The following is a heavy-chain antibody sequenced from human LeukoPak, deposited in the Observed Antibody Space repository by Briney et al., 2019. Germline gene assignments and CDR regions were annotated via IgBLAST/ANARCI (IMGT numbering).Heavy chain of an antibody. V-gene: IGHV3-21*01. Sequence: GGSLRLSCAASGFTFSSYSMNWVRQAPGKGLEWVSSISSSSSYIYYADSVKGRFTISRDNAKNSLYLQMNSLRAEDTAVYYCARGGPYYDFWSGSSGAFDIWGQGTMVTVFS. CDR1: GFTFSSYS. J-gene: IGHJ3*02. D-gene: IGHD3-3*01. CDR2: ISSSSSYI. CDR3: ARGGPYYDFWSGSSGAFDI.